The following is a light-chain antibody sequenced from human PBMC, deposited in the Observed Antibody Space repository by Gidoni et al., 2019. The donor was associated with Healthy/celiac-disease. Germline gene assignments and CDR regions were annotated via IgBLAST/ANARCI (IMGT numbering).Light chain of an antibody. Sequence: DIQMTQSPSSLSASVGDRLTITCPASQDISNYLNWYQQKPGKARKLLIYDASNLETGVPSRFSGSGSGTDFTFSISSLQPQDIATYYCQQYDHPRLTFGGGTKVEIK. J-gene: IGKJ4*01. CDR1: QDISNY. CDR2: DAS. V-gene: IGKV1-33*01. CDR3: QQYDHPRLT.